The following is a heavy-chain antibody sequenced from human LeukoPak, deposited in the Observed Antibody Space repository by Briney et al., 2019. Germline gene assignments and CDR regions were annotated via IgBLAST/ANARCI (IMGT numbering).Heavy chain of an antibody. V-gene: IGHV3-30*02. CDR3: ARDLGGCSGGSCYSRDV. Sequence: PGGSLRLSCAASGFTFSSYGMHWVRQAPGKGLEWVAFIRYDGSNKYYADSVKGRFTISRDNSKNTLYLQMNSLRAEDTAVYYCARDLGGCSGGSCYSRDVWGQGTTVTVSS. CDR1: GFTFSSYG. D-gene: IGHD2-15*01. J-gene: IGHJ6*02. CDR2: IRYDGSNK.